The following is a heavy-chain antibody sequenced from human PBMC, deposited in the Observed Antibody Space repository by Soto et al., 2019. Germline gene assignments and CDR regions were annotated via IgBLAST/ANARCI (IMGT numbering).Heavy chain of an antibody. J-gene: IGHJ5*02. Sequence: QITLKESGPTLVKPTQTLTLTCTFSGFSLTTSGVGVGWIRQPPGKALEWLALIYWDDDKRYSPYLKSRLILTQDTSKKPVVLTMTNMDPADTATYFCAHRTTTVTWWFDPWGQGTLVTVSS. CDR3: AHRTTTVTWWFDP. D-gene: IGHD4-17*01. CDR1: GFSLTTSGVG. CDR2: IYWDDDK. V-gene: IGHV2-5*02.